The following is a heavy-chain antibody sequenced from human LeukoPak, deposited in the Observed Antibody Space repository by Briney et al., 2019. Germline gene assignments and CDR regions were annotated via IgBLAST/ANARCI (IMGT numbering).Heavy chain of an antibody. CDR2: VSDTGGAT. D-gene: IGHD3-22*01. Sequence: GGSLRLSCAASGFTFSDYYMSWIRQAPGKGLEWVSCVSDTGGATYYADSVKGRFTISRDNSKNTLSLQVNSLRADDTALYYCAKGIGSTGYYPFDYWGQGTLVTVSS. CDR3: AKGIGSTGYYPFDY. CDR1: GFTFSDYY. J-gene: IGHJ4*02. V-gene: IGHV3-23*01.